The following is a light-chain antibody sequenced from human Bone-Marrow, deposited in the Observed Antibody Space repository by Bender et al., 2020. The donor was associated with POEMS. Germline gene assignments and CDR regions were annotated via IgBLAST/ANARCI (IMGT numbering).Light chain of an antibody. J-gene: IGLJ2*01. Sequence: QSVLTQPPSVSGTPGQRVTISCSGSGSNIGGYPVNWYQQLPGTAPRLLIYTNNERPSGVPDRFSGSKSGTSATLGITGLQAEDEADYYCQSYDSSLSGNVVFGGGTKLTVL. CDR3: QSYDSSLSGNVV. CDR1: GSNIGGYP. CDR2: TNN. V-gene: IGLV1-44*01.